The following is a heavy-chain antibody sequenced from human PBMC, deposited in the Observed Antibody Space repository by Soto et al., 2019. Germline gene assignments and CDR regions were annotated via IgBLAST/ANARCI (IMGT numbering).Heavy chain of an antibody. CDR2: ISWNSGSI. CDR3: AKDAASGFWSGYYCDY. J-gene: IGHJ4*02. Sequence: GGSLRLSCAASGFTFDDYAMHWVRQAPGKGLEWVSGISWNSGSIGYADSVKGRFTISRDNAKNSLYLQMNSLRAEDTALYYCAKDAASGFWSGYYCDYWGQGTLVTVSS. V-gene: IGHV3-9*01. CDR1: GFTFDDYA. D-gene: IGHD3-3*01.